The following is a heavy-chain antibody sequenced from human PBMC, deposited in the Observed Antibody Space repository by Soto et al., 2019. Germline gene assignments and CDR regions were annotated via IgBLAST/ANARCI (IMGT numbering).Heavy chain of an antibody. CDR3: AGGIAAAGTYWFDP. J-gene: IGHJ5*02. V-gene: IGHV4-59*01. D-gene: IGHD6-13*01. CDR2: IYYSGST. Sequence: TSETLSLTCTVSGGSISSYYWSWIRQPPGKGLEWIGYIYYSGSTNYNPSLKSRVTISVDTSKNQFSLKLSSVTAADTAVYYCAGGIAAAGTYWFDPWGQGTLVTVS. CDR1: GGSISSYY.